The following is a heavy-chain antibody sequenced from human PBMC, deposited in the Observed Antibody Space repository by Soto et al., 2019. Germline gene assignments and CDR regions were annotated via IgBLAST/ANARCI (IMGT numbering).Heavy chain of an antibody. V-gene: IGHV1-69*08. D-gene: IGHD6-19*01. CDR1: GGTFSSYT. CDR2: IIPILGIA. Sequence: QVQLVQSGAEVKKPGSSVKVSCKASGGTFSSYTISWVRQAPGQGLEWMGRIIPILGIANYAQKFQGRVTITADKSTSTAYMELSSLRSEDTAVYYCAREYSSGWYVDYLGQGTLVTVSS. CDR3: AREYSSGWYVDY. J-gene: IGHJ4*02.